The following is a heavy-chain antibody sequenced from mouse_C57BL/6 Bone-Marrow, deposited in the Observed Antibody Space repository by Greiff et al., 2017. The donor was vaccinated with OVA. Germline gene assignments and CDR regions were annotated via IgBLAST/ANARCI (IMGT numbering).Heavy chain of an antibody. CDR3: ARSVRFFYAMDD. Sequence: VQVVESGAELARPGASVKLSCKASGYTFTSYGISWVKQRTGQGLEWIGEIYPRSGNTYYNEKFKGKATLTADKSSSTAYMELRSLTSEDSAVYFCARSVRFFYAMDDWGQGTSVTVSS. V-gene: IGHV1-81*01. CDR2: IYPRSGNT. CDR1: GYTFTSYG. J-gene: IGHJ4*01.